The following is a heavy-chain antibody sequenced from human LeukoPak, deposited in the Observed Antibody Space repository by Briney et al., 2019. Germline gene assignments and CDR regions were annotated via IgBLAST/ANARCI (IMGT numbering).Heavy chain of an antibody. CDR2: ISAYNGNT. Sequence: ASVKVSCKASGYTFTSYGISWVRQAPGQGLEWMGWISAYNGNTNYAQKLQGRVTMTTDTSTSTAYMELSSLRSEDTAVYYCARGDYMVRGVIITGYYYMDVWGKGTTVTVSS. J-gene: IGHJ6*03. V-gene: IGHV1-18*01. D-gene: IGHD3-10*01. CDR3: ARGDYMVRGVIITGYYYMDV. CDR1: GYTFTSYG.